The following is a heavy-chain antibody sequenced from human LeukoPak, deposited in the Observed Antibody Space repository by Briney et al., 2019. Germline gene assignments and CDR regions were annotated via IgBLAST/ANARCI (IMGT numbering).Heavy chain of an antibody. V-gene: IGHV4-59*01. CDR3: ARDRTAMVTPAYYMDV. D-gene: IGHD5-18*01. CDR1: GGSISSYY. J-gene: IGHJ6*03. CDR2: IYYSGST. Sequence: SETLSLTCTVSGGSISSYYWSWLRQPPGKGLEWIGYIYYSGSTNYNPSLKSRVTISVDTSKNQFSLKLSSVTAADTAVYYCARDRTAMVTPAYYMDVWGKGTTVTVSS.